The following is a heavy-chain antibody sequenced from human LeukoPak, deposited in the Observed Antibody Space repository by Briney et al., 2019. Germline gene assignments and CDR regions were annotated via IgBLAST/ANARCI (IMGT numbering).Heavy chain of an antibody. J-gene: IGHJ4*02. V-gene: IGHV3-48*03. CDR1: GFTFSSYE. Sequence: GGSLRLSCAASGFTFSSYEMNWVRQAPGKGLEWVSYISSSGSTIYYADSVKGRFTISRDNAKNSLYLQMNSLRAEDTAVYYCAREPSYLNYFDYWGQGTLVTVSS. CDR2: ISSSGSTI. CDR3: AREPSYLNYFDY.